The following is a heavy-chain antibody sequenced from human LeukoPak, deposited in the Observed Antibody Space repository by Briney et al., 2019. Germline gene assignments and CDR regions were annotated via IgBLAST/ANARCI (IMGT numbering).Heavy chain of an antibody. CDR1: GFTFSGFA. CDR2: MSGNGANT. V-gene: IGHV3-23*01. D-gene: IGHD3-22*01. Sequence: PGGSLRLSCAASGFTFSGFAMTWVRQAPGKGLEWVSAMSGNGANTYYADSVKGRFTISRDNSKNTLYVQMNSLRAEDTAVYYCAKGGSSGSFDYWGQGTLVTVSS. J-gene: IGHJ4*02. CDR3: AKGGSSGSFDY.